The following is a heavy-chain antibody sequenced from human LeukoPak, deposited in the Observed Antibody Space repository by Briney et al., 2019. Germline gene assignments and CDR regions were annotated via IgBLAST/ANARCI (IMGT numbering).Heavy chain of an antibody. CDR2: INSGGSGT. V-gene: IGHV3-74*01. CDR1: GFAFSSNW. Sequence: PGGSLRLSCAASGFAFSSNWMHWVRQTPGKGLVWVSRINSGGSGTSYAASVEGRFTISRDNAKNTLYLQMNSLRAEDTAVYYCATSLGPLTEYWGQGTLVTVPS. D-gene: IGHD7-27*01. CDR3: ATSLGPLTEY. J-gene: IGHJ4*02.